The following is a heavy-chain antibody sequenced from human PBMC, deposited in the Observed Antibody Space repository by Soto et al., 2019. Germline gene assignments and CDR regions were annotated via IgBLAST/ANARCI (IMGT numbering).Heavy chain of an antibody. CDR1: GFTFSNSA. D-gene: IGHD5-18*01. J-gene: IGHJ4*02. V-gene: IGHV1-58*01. CDR2: IVVGTGNT. CDR3: ATDKGDSYGYGNY. Sequence: GASVKVSCKASGFTFSNSAVQWVRQARGQRLEWIGWIVVGTGNTNYAQKFQERVTITRDMSTTTAYMELSSLRSVGTAVYYCATDKGDSYGYGNYWGQGTLVTSPQ.